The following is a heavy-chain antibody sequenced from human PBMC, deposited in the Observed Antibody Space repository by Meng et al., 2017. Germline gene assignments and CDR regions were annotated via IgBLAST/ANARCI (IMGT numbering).Heavy chain of an antibody. V-gene: IGHV1-2*06. Sequence: ASVKVSCKASGYTFTGYYMHWVRQAPGQGLEWMGRINPNSGGTNYAQKFQGRVTMTRDTSISTAYMELSSLRSEDTAVYYCARFIGVTFGGVIDAFDIWGQGTMVTVSS. CDR2: INPNSGGT. CDR3: ARFIGVTFGGVIDAFDI. J-gene: IGHJ3*02. D-gene: IGHD3-16*01. CDR1: GYTFTGYY.